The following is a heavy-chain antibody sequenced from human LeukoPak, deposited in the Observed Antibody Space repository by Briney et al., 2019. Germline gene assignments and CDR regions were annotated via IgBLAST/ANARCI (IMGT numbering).Heavy chain of an antibody. D-gene: IGHD3-10*01. V-gene: IGHV3-23*01. CDR2: ISGSGGST. CDR3: AKVAHYYYGSESYYFFEH. CDR1: GFTFSSYA. J-gene: IGHJ4*02. Sequence: GGSLRLSCAASGFTFSSYAMSWVRQAPGKGLEWVSAISGSGGSTYYADSVKGRFTISRDNSKNTLYLQMNSLRVEDTATYYCAKVAHYYYGSESYYFFEHWGQGTLVTASS.